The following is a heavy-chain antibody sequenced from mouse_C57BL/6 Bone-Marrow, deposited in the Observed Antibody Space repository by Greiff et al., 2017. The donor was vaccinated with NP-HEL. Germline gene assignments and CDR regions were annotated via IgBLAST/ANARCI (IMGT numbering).Heavy chain of an antibody. Sequence: EVQLQQSGGGLVQPGGSLKLSCAASGFTFSDYYMYWVRQTPEKRLEWVAYISNGGGSTYYPDTVKGRSTISRDNAKNTLYLQMSRLKSEDTAMYYCARHTHYYGSSPFAYWGQGTLVTVSA. CDR1: GFTFSDYY. CDR2: ISNGGGST. V-gene: IGHV5-12*01. J-gene: IGHJ3*01. D-gene: IGHD1-1*01. CDR3: ARHTHYYGSSPFAY.